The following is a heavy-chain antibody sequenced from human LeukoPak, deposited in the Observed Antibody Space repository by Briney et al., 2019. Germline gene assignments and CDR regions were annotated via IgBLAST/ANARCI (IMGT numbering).Heavy chain of an antibody. V-gene: IGHV4-39*07. CDR3: ARDSYGSGAFDI. CDR2: IYYSGSI. D-gene: IGHD3-10*01. Sequence: SETLSLTCTVSGGSISSSSYYWGWIRQPPGKGLEWIGSIYYSGSIYYNPSLKSRVTISVDTSKNQFSLKLSSVTAADTAVYYCARDSYGSGAFDIWGQGTMVTVSS. J-gene: IGHJ3*02. CDR1: GGSISSSSYY.